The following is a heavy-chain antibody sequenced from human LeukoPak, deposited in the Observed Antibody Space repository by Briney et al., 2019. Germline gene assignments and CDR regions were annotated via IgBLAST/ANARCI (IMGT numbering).Heavy chain of an antibody. D-gene: IGHD6-13*01. CDR2: IKSKTDGGRT. V-gene: IGHV3-15*01. CDR3: TTDRRRVAAATIRAFDY. CDR1: GFTFSNAW. J-gene: IGHJ4*02. Sequence: GGSLRLSCAASGFTFSNAWMSWVRQAPGKGLEWVGRIKSKTDGGRTDYAAPVKGRFTISRDDSKNTLYLQMNSLKTEDTAVYYCTTDRRRVAAATIRAFDYWGQGTLVTVSS.